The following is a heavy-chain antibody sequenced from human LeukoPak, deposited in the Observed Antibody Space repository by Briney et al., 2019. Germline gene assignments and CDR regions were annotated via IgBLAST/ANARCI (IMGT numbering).Heavy chain of an antibody. D-gene: IGHD6-19*01. CDR2: MYTSGST. J-gene: IGHJ4*02. V-gene: IGHV4-4*07. CDR1: GGSISSYY. Sequence: PSETLSLTCTASGGSISSYYWTWIRQSAGKGLEWIGRMYTSGSTKSSPSFESRVTMSGDASKNQFSLWLNSVTAADTAIYYCASIYSRXWSLDYXGXGTLVTV. CDR3: ASIYSRXWSLDY.